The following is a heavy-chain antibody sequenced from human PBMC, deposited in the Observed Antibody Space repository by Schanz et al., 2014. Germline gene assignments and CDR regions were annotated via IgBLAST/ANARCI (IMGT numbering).Heavy chain of an antibody. V-gene: IGHV3-30*03. CDR3: ARLATSKSRLGDAVDI. D-gene: IGHD6-6*01. CDR2: ISSDGTNK. Sequence: QVQLVESGGGVVQPGRSLRLSCAASGFTFSNFGLHWVRQAPGKGLNWVAVISSDGTNKYYADSVQGRFTLSKDFSKETQDQQMTSLSEEATAVYYGARLATSKSRLGDAVDIWGQGTMVTVSS. CDR1: GFTFSNFG. J-gene: IGHJ3*02.